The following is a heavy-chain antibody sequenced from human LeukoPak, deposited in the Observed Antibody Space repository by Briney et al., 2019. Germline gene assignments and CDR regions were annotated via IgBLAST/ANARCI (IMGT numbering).Heavy chain of an antibody. J-gene: IGHJ4*02. D-gene: IGHD5-18*01. CDR2: IRYDGSNK. CDR3: ARGYGGYSYAPPPFDY. CDR1: GFTFSSYG. V-gene: IGHV3-33*01. Sequence: PGGSLRLSCAASGFTFSSYGMHWVRQAPGKGLEWVAVIRYDGSNKYYADSVKGRFTISRDNSKNTLYLQMNSLRAEDTAVYYCARGYGGYSYAPPPFDYWGQGTLVTVSS.